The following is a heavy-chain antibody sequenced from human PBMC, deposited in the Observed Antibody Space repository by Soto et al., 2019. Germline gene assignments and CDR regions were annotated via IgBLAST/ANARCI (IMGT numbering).Heavy chain of an antibody. V-gene: IGHV3-33*01. CDR1: GFTFSSYG. Sequence: QVQLVESGGGVVQPGRSLRLSCAASGFTFSSYGMHWVRQAPGKGLEWVAVIWYDGSNKYYADSVKGRFTISRDNSKNTLYLQMNSLRAEDTAVYYCARDLYDYGDYAESSHMGWFDPWGQGTLVTVSS. CDR3: ARDLYDYGDYAESSHMGWFDP. CDR2: IWYDGSNK. J-gene: IGHJ5*02. D-gene: IGHD4-17*01.